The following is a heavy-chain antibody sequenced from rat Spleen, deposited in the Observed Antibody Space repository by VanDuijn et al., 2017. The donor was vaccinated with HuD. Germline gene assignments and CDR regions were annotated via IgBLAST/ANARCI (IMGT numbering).Heavy chain of an antibody. CDR3: ARRHYGYTDYFDY. CDR2: FSYDGRTT. CDR1: GFTFSDYY. D-gene: IGHD1-11*01. V-gene: IGHV5-29*01. J-gene: IGHJ2*01. Sequence: EVQLVESDGGLVRPGRSLKLSCAASGFTFSDYYMAWVRQAPTEGLEWVATFSYDGRTTYYRDSVKGRFTISRDNAKSTLYLQMDSLGSEDTATYYCARRHYGYTDYFDYWGQGVMVTVSS.